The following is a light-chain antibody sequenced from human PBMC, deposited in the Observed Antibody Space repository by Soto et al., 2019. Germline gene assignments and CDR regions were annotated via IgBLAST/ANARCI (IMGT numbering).Light chain of an antibody. CDR2: GAS. V-gene: IGKV3-20*01. J-gene: IGKJ2*01. CDR1: QTVSSNN. CDR3: QQYGRSPRT. Sequence: EIVLTQSPGTLSLSPGEMATLSCRASQTVSSNNLAWYQQKPGQAPRLLMYGASRRAPGIPDRFSGSGSGTDFTLTINRLEPEDFAVYYCQQYGRSPRTFGQGTKLAIK.